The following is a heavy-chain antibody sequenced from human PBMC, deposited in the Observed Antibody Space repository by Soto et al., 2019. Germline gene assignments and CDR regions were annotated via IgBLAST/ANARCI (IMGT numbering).Heavy chain of an antibody. J-gene: IGHJ4*02. D-gene: IGHD3-9*01. CDR3: AKDSRIDYDILTGYRIMAPHFDY. CDR1: GFTFSSYG. CDR2: ISYDGSNK. V-gene: IGHV3-30*18. Sequence: GGSLRLSCAASGFTFSSYGMHWVRQAPGKGLEWVAVISYDGSNKYYADSVKGRFTISRDNSKNTLYLQMNSLRAEDTAVYYCAKDSRIDYDILTGYRIMAPHFDYWGQGTLVTVSS.